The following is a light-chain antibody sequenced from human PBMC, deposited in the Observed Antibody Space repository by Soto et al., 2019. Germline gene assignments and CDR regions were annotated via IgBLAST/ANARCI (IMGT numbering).Light chain of an antibody. J-gene: IGKJ5*01. CDR3: QQYNYRPPA. CDR2: GAS. CDR1: QSVSGN. V-gene: IGKV3-15*01. Sequence: EIVMTQSPATLSVSPGDRAALSCRASQSVSGNLAWYQQTPDQAPRLLICGASTRATGIPARFSGSGFGTEFTLTISSLNSEDFAVYYCQQYNYRPPAFGQGTRLEIK.